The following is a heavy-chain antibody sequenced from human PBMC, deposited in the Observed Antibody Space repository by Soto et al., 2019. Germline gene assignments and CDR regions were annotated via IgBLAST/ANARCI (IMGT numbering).Heavy chain of an antibody. CDR2: IYHSGGT. CDR3: ASGIGYCSGGTCYSVPDYFDP. D-gene: IGHD2-15*01. CDR1: GGSISSGDYY. J-gene: IGHJ5*02. V-gene: IGHV4-30-4*01. Sequence: QVQLQESGPGLVKPSQTLSLTCTVSGGSISSGDYYWSWIRQPPGKGLEWIGYIYHSGGTYYNPSLTSRVTISVDTCKNQFSLRLSSVTAADTAVYYCASGIGYCSGGTCYSVPDYFDPWGQGTLVTVSS.